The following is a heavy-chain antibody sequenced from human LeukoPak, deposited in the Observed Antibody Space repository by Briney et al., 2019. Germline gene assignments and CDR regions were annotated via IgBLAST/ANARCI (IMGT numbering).Heavy chain of an antibody. D-gene: IGHD1-26*01. CDR1: GGSIRSYY. CDR3: ARGIVGATHFDY. V-gene: IGHV4-59*01. Sequence: SETLSLTCTVSGGSIRSYYWSWIRQPPGKGLEWIGYIYYSGSTNYNPSPKSRVTISVDTSKNQFSLKLSSVTAADTAVYYCARGIVGATHFDYWGQGTLVTVSS. CDR2: IYYSGST. J-gene: IGHJ4*02.